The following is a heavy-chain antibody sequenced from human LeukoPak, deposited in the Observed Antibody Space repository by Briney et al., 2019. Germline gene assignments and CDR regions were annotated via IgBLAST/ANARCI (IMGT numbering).Heavy chain of an antibody. J-gene: IGHJ2*01. V-gene: IGHV4-59*12. CDR1: GGSITGYY. D-gene: IGHD5-12*01. Sequence: SETLSRTCTVSGGSITGYYWHWIRQPPGKGLESIGYISYSGTTNYNPSLKSRVTISVDTTKNHFSLKLSPVTAADTAEYYGARKSYPGGYNGYDVSYFAPGGSGTRVTVSS. CDR2: ISYSGTT. CDR3: ARKSYPGGYNGYDVSYFAP.